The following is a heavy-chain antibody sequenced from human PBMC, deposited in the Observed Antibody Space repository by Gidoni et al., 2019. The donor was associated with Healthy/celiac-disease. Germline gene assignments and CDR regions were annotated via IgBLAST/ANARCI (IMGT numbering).Heavy chain of an antibody. Sequence: QVQLVQSGAEVKKPGASVKVSCKASGYTFTSYDINWVRQATGQGLEWMGWMNPNSGNTGYAQKFQGRVTMTRNTSISTAYMELSSLRSEDTAVYYCARGGGTIFGVALRGPGGGNWFDPWGQGTLVTVSS. V-gene: IGHV1-8*01. D-gene: IGHD3-3*01. J-gene: IGHJ5*02. CDR1: GYTFTSYD. CDR2: MNPNSGNT. CDR3: ARGGGTIFGVALRGPGGGNWFDP.